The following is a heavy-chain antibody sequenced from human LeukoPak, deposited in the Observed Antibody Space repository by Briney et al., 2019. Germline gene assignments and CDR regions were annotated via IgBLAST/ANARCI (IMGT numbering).Heavy chain of an antibody. J-gene: IGHJ5*02. CDR1: GLTFSSYS. Sequence: PGGSLRLSCAASGLTFSSYSMNWVRQAPGKGLEWVSSISSSSSYIYYADSVKGRFTISRDNAKNSLYLQMNSLRAEDTAVYYCAREGCSSTSCYNGWFDPWGQGTLVTVSS. D-gene: IGHD2-2*02. CDR3: AREGCSSTSCYNGWFDP. V-gene: IGHV3-21*01. CDR2: ISSSSSYI.